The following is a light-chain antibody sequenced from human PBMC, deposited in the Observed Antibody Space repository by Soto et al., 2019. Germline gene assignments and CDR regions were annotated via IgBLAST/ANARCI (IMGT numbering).Light chain of an antibody. V-gene: IGLV2-23*02. CDR3: CSYAGSSTAWV. CDR1: SSDVGSYNL. J-gene: IGLJ3*02. CDR2: EVS. Sequence: QSVLTQPASVSGSPGQSITISCTGTSSDVGSYNLVSLYQQHPGKAPKLMIYEVSKRPSGVSNRFSGSKSGNTASLTISGLQAEDEADYYCCSYAGSSTAWVFGGGTKLTVL.